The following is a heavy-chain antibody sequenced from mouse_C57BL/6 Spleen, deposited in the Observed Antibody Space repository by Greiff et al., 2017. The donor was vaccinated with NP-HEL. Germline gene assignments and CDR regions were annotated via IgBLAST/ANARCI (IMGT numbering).Heavy chain of an antibody. V-gene: IGHV1-64*01. D-gene: IGHD1-1*01. CDR3: ASDYYGSSSAWFAY. J-gene: IGHJ3*01. CDR1: GYTFTSYW. Sequence: QVQLQQPGAELVKPGASVKLPCKASGYTFTSYWMHWVKQRPGQGLEWIGMIHPNSGSTNYNEKFKSKATLTVDKSSSTAYMQLSSLTSEDSAVYYCASDYYGSSSAWFAYWGQGTLVTVSA. CDR2: IHPNSGST.